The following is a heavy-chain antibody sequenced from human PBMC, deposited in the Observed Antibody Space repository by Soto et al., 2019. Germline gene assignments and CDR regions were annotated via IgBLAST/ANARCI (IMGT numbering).Heavy chain of an antibody. CDR1: GYTFTSYA. J-gene: IGHJ4*02. CDR3: ARAASHPDY. Sequence: VQLVQSGAEVKKPGASVKVSCKASGYTFTSYAMYWVRQAPGQRLEWMGWMNADNGNTKYSQKFQGRVTITRDTSASTAYMELSSLTSEDTAVYYCARAASHPDYWGQGTLVTVSS. CDR2: MNADNGNT. V-gene: IGHV1-3*01.